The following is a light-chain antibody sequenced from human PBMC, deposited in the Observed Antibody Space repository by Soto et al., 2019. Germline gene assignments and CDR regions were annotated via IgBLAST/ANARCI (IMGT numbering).Light chain of an antibody. J-gene: IGKJ4*01. CDR1: QSVSNY. CDR2: DAS. Sequence: EIVLTQSPATLSLSPGERATLSCRASQSVSNYLAWYQQRRGQAPRLLIYDASNRATGIPARFSGSGSGTDFSLTISSLGPEDFAVYYCQQRSSWPLTFGGGTKVDIK. CDR3: QQRSSWPLT. V-gene: IGKV3-11*01.